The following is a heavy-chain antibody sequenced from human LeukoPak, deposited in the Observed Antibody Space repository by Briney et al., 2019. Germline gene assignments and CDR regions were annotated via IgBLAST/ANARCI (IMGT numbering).Heavy chain of an antibody. CDR2: IYSCGST. D-gene: IGHD5-18*01. V-gene: IGHV3-53*01. CDR3: AKDRTGYSYGYFLSP. J-gene: IGHJ5*02. Sequence: GGSLRLSCAASGFTVSSNYMSWVRQAPGKGLEWVSVIYSCGSTYYADSVKGRFTISRDNSKNTLYLQMNSLRAEDTAVYYCAKDRTGYSYGYFLSPWGQGTLVTVSS. CDR1: GFTVSSNY.